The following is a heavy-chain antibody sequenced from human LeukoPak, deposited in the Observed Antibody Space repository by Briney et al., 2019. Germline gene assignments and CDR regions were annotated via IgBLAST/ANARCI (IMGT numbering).Heavy chain of an antibody. J-gene: IGHJ4*02. D-gene: IGHD6-13*01. CDR1: GASFSGYS. Sequence: SETLSLTCAISGASFSGYSWTWIRQPPGKGLEWIGEFSHTGSPIYNPSLKSRVNISIDTSKNQFSLKLSSVTAADTAVYYCARKQQQWVWDYWGQGTLVTVSS. V-gene: IGHV4-34*01. CDR3: ARKQQQWVWDY. CDR2: FSHTGSP.